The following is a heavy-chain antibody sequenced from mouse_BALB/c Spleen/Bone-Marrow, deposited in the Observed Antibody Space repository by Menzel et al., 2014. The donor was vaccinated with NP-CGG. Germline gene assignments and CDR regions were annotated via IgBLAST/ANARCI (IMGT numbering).Heavy chain of an antibody. Sequence: EVKLVDSGGGLVKSGGSLKLSCAASGFSFNSYGMSWVRQTPEKRLEWVATISGGGSYTFYPDSVKGRFTISRDDAKNSLCLQLSSLRSEDTALYYCARHAYYDQTEVSFVYWGQGTLVTVSA. CDR1: GFSFNSYG. CDR2: ISGGGSYT. D-gene: IGHD2-4*01. V-gene: IGHV5-9-2*01. J-gene: IGHJ3*01. CDR3: ARHAYYDQTEVSFVY.